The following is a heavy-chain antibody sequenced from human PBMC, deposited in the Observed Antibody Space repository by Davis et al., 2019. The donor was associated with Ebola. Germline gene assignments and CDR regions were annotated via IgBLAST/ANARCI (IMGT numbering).Heavy chain of an antibody. V-gene: IGHV3-64*01. CDR1: GFTFSSYA. CDR2: IRSNGGST. CDR3: ARGALVATIKYNWFDP. Sequence: RGSLRLSCAASGFTFSSYAMHWVRQAPGKGLEYVSAIRSNGGSTYYANSVKGRFTISRDNSKNTLYLQMGSLRAEDMAVYYCARGALVATIKYNWFDPWGQGTLVTVSS. J-gene: IGHJ5*02. D-gene: IGHD5-12*01.